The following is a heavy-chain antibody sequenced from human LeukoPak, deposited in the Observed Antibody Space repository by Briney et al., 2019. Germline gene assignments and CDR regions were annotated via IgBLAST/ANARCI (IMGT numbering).Heavy chain of an antibody. CDR3: ARHSNAYYHDSSGESFDY. CDR1: GGSISSYY. J-gene: IGHJ4*02. D-gene: IGHD3-22*01. V-gene: IGHV4-59*08. CDR2: IYYSGST. Sequence: SETLSLTCTVSGGSISSYYWSWIRQPPGKGLEWIGYIYYSGSTNYNPSLKSRVTISVDTSKNQFSLKLSSVTAADTAVYYCARHSNAYYHDSSGESFDYWGQGTLVTVSS.